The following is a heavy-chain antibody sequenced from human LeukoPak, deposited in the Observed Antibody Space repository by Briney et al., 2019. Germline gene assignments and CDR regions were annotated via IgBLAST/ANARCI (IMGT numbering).Heavy chain of an antibody. CDR2: INPSGGST. Sequence: ASVKVSCKASGYTFTCYYMHWVRQAPGQGLEWMGIINPSGGSTSYAQKFQGRVTMTRDTSTSTVYMELSSLRSEDTAVYYCARFLGGYGMDVWGQGTTVTVSS. D-gene: IGHD3-16*01. CDR3: ARFLGGYGMDV. V-gene: IGHV1-46*01. CDR1: GYTFTCYY. J-gene: IGHJ6*02.